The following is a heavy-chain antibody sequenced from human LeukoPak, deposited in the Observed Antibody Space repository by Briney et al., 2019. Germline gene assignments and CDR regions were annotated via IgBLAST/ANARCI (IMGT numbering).Heavy chain of an antibody. D-gene: IGHD3-22*01. CDR1: GFTFSSYS. V-gene: IGHV3-21*01. CDR3: ARPDSSGFPLDAFDI. J-gene: IGHJ3*02. Sequence: KPGGSLRLSCAASGFTFSSYSMNWVRQAPGKGLEWVSSISSSSSNIYYADSVKGRFTIPRDNAKNSLYLQMNSLRAEDTAVYYCARPDSSGFPLDAFDIWGQGTMVPVS. CDR2: ISSSSSNI.